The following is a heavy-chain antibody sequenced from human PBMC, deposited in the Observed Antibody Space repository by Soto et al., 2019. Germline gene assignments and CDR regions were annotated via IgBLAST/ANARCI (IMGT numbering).Heavy chain of an antibody. J-gene: IGHJ4*02. CDR1: GYTFTSYG. Sequence: QVQLVQSGAEVKKPGASVKVSCKASGYTFTSYGISWVRQAPGQGLEWMGWISPYNGNTNYALKLQGRVTMTTDTSTSTAYMELRSLRSDDTAMYYCARDLDGFLEWFPGDYWGQGTLVTVSS. CDR3: ARDLDGFLEWFPGDY. D-gene: IGHD3-3*01. CDR2: ISPYNGNT. V-gene: IGHV1-18*01.